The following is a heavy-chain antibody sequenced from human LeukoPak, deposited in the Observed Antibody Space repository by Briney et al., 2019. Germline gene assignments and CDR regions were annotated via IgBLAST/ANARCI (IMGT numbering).Heavy chain of an antibody. J-gene: IGHJ3*02. D-gene: IGHD6-19*01. Sequence: SETLSLTCTVSGGSISSSSYYWGWIRQPPGKGLEWIGSIYYSGSTYYNPSLKSRVTISVDTSKNQFSLKLSSVTAADTAVYYCARLPPKVGWKENAFYIWGQGTMVTVSS. V-gene: IGHV4-39*01. CDR3: ARLPPKVGWKENAFYI. CDR1: GGSISSSSYY. CDR2: IYYSGST.